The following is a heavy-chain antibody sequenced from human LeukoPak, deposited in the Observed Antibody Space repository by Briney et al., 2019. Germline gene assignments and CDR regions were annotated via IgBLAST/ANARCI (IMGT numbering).Heavy chain of an antibody. CDR2: INHSGST. V-gene: IGHV4-34*01. CDR3: ARGAPKYNWNYDWFDP. Sequence: PSETLSLTCAVYGGSFSGYYWSWIRQPPGKGLEWIGEINHSGSTNYNPSLKSRVTISVDTSKNQFSLKLSSVTAADTAVYYCARGAPKYNWNYDWFDPWGQGTLVTVSS. D-gene: IGHD1-7*01. CDR1: GGSFSGYY. J-gene: IGHJ5*02.